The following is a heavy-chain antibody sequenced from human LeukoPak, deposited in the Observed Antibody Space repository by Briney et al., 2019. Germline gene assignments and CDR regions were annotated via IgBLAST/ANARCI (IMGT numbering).Heavy chain of an antibody. D-gene: IGHD3-22*01. CDR2: IYYSGST. CDR3: ARDRSSGYYDY. J-gene: IGHJ4*02. V-gene: IGHV4-39*07. CDR1: GGSISSSSYY. Sequence: PSETLSLTCTVSGGSISSSSYYWGWIRQPPGKGLEWIGSIYYSGSTYYNPSLKSRVTISVDTSKNQFSLKLSSVTAADSGIYYCARDRSSGYYDYWGQGILVTVST.